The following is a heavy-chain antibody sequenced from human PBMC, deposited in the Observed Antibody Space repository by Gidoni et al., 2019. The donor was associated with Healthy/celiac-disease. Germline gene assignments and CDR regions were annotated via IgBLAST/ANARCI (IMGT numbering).Heavy chain of an antibody. CDR2: INHSGST. V-gene: IGHV4-34*01. CDR3: ARLSTVTSNWFDP. CDR1: GGSFSGYY. D-gene: IGHD4-4*01. J-gene: IGHJ5*02. Sequence: QVQLQQWGAGLLKPSETLSLTCAVYGGSFSGYYWSWIRQPPGKGLEWIGEINHSGSTNYNPSLKSRVTISVDTSKNQFSLKLSSVTAADTAVYYCARLSTVTSNWFDPWGQGTLVTVSS.